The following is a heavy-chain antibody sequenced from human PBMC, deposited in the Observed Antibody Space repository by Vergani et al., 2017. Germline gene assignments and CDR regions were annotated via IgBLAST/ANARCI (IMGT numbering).Heavy chain of an antibody. CDR3: AKDRGGYGDYDRYFDY. Sequence: QVQLVESGGGVVQPGRSLRLSCAASGFTFSSYGMHWVRQAPGKGLEWVAVISYDGSNKYYADSVKGRFTISRDNSKNTLYLQINSLRAEDTAVYYCAKDRGGYGDYDRYFDYWGQGTLVTVSS. D-gene: IGHD4-17*01. J-gene: IGHJ4*02. CDR2: ISYDGSNK. V-gene: IGHV3-30*18. CDR1: GFTFSSYG.